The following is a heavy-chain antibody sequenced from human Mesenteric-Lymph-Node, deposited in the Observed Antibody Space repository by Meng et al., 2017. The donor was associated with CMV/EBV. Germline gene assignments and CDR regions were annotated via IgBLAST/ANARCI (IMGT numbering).Heavy chain of an antibody. V-gene: IGHV3-30*03. CDR2: ISYDGSDN. CDR3: ARDFGGDYSNSARIINFFYYGLDV. J-gene: IGHJ6*02. D-gene: IGHD4-11*01. Sequence: GGSLRLSCAASGFTFSSYSMNWVRQAPGKGLEWVAVISYDGSDNYYADSVKGRFTISRDNSKNMLYLHMNSLRAEDTAVYYCARDFGGDYSNSARIINFFYYGLDVWGQGTTVTVSS. CDR1: GFTFSSYS.